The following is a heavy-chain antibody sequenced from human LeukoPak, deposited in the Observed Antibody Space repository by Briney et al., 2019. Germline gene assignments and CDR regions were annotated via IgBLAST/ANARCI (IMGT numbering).Heavy chain of an antibody. CDR1: GLTFRSYW. Sequence: GGSLRLSCAASGLTFRSYWMSWVRQAPGKGLEWVANINQGGSEKYFVDSVRGRFTISRDNAKNLLHLQMDTLRADDTAVYYCARERDGRFFDYWGQGTLVTVSS. CDR2: INQGGSEK. V-gene: IGHV3-7*01. J-gene: IGHJ4*02. D-gene: IGHD5-24*01. CDR3: ARERDGRFFDY.